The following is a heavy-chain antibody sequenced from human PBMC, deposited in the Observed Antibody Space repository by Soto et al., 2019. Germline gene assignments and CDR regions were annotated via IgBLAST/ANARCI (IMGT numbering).Heavy chain of an antibody. CDR1: GFTFSSFA. Sequence: EVQLLESGGGLVQPGGSLRLSCAASGFTFSSFAMTWVRQAPGKGLEWVSSLTGSGDSTYYADSVKGRFTISRDNSKNTLYLQMNTLRADDTALYCCAIGTSVTTGDMAYWGQGTLVTVSS. D-gene: IGHD4-17*01. V-gene: IGHV3-23*01. CDR3: AIGTSVTTGDMAY. CDR2: LTGSGDST. J-gene: IGHJ4*02.